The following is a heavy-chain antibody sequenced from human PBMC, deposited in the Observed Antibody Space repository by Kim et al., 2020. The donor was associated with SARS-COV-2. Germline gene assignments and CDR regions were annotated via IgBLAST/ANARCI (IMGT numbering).Heavy chain of an antibody. CDR3: AKDAFDSSSWSPVVGGMGV. D-gene: IGHD6-13*01. V-gene: IGHV3-30*18. J-gene: IGHJ6*02. CDR2: ISYDGSNK. CDR1: GFTFSSYG. Sequence: GGSLRLSCAASGFTFSSYGMYWVRQAPGKGLEWVAVISYDGSNKYYVDSAKGRFTISRDNSKNTLYLQMNSLRAEDTAVYYCAKDAFDSSSWSPVVGGMGVWRQGTTVAVSS.